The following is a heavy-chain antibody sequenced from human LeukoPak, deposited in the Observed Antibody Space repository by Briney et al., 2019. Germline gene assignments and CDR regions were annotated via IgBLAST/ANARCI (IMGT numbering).Heavy chain of an antibody. Sequence: SETLSLTCTVSGGSISSYYWSWIRQPPGKGLEGLGYIYYSGSTNYNPSLKSRVTISVDTSKNQFSLKLSAVTAADTAVYYCAREGGLQHHFDYWGQGTLVTVSS. V-gene: IGHV4-59*12. D-gene: IGHD4-11*01. CDR2: IYYSGST. CDR1: GGSISSYY. CDR3: AREGGLQHHFDY. J-gene: IGHJ4*02.